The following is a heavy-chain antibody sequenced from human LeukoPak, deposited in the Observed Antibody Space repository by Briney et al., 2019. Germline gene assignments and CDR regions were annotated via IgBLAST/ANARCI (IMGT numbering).Heavy chain of an antibody. Sequence: GGSLRLSCAASGFTFSSYEMNWVRQAPGKGLEWVSYISSSGSTIYYADSVKGRFTISRDNAKNSLYLQMNSLRAEDTAVYYCARGPLDSDYDSSGYYYGDYWGQGTLVTVSS. D-gene: IGHD3-22*01. CDR1: GFTFSSYE. J-gene: IGHJ4*02. CDR3: ARGPLDSDYDSSGYYYGDY. V-gene: IGHV3-48*03. CDR2: ISSSGSTI.